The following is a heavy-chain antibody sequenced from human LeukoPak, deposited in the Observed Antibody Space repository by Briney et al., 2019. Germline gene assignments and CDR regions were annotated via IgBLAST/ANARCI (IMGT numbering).Heavy chain of an antibody. D-gene: IGHD6-19*01. CDR3: ARLKGIAVAATPWIDY. Sequence: TGESLKISCKGSGYSFPSYWIGWVRQMPGKGLEWMGIIYPGDSDTRYSPSFQGQVTISADKSISTAYLQWSSLKASDTAMYYCARLKGIAVAATPWIDYWGQGALVTVSS. V-gene: IGHV5-51*03. J-gene: IGHJ4*02. CDR1: GYSFPSYW. CDR2: IYPGDSDT.